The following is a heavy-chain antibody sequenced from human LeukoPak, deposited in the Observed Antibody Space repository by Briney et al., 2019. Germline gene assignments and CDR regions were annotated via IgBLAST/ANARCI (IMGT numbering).Heavy chain of an antibody. CDR2: ISSSGSTI. V-gene: IGHV3-11*01. CDR1: RFTFSDYY. Sequence: GGSLRLSCAASRFTFSDYYMSCIREAPGRGLEWVSYISSSGSTIFYADCVRGRFTISRDNAENSVYVKMKSQRAEDTPVYYCAREYSSGWYFRRTFDYWGQGTLATVSS. D-gene: IGHD6-19*01. CDR3: AREYSSGWYFRRTFDY. J-gene: IGHJ4*02.